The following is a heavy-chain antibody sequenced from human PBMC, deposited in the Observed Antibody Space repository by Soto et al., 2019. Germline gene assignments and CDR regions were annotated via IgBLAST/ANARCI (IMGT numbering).Heavy chain of an antibody. D-gene: IGHD5-12*01. CDR2: ISWNSGSI. CDR1: GFTFDDYA. Sequence: GGSLRLSCAASGFTFDDYAMTWVRQAPGKGLEWVSGISWNSGSIGYADSVKGRFTISRDNAQNSLYLQMNSPRAEYTALYYCAKSPHGYDLSMFDYWGQGTLVNVSS. CDR3: AKSPHGYDLSMFDY. V-gene: IGHV3-9*01. J-gene: IGHJ4*02.